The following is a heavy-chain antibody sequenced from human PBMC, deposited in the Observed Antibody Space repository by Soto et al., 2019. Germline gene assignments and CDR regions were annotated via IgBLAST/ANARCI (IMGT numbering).Heavy chain of an antibody. CDR3: PRHKSAGGGILTQQGGVAI. D-gene: IGHD3-9*01. J-gene: IGHJ3*02. V-gene: IGHV4-39*01. CDR2: IYYSGST. Sequence: SETLSLTCTVSGGSISSSSYYWGWIRQPPGKGLEWIGSIYYSGSTYYNPSLKSRVTISADTSKNQFSLQLSSVTAADPVVYYVPRHKSAGGGILTQQGGVAIWGPGTMVTVSS. CDR1: GGSISSSSYY.